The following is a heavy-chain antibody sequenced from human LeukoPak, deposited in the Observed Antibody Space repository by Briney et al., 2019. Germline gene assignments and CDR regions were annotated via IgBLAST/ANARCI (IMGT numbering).Heavy chain of an antibody. V-gene: IGHV3-33*06. CDR1: GFTFSHYG. CDR2: IWSDGTNK. Sequence: GGSLRLSCEASGFTFSHYGMHWVRQAPGKGLEWVAVIWSDGTNKYYGDSVKGRFTISRVDSENTIYLQMNSLRPEDTGVYYCAKDAQRGFDYSNSLEKWGQGTPVTVST. CDR3: AKDAQRGFDYSNSLEK. J-gene: IGHJ4*02. D-gene: IGHD4-11*01.